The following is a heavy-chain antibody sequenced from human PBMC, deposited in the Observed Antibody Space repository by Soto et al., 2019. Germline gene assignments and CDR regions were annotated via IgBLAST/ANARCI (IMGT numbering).Heavy chain of an antibody. CDR2: ISYDGSNK. J-gene: IGHJ4*02. CDR1: GFTFSSYG. CDR3: AKDSAAAASIAAAGVAFDY. Sequence: QVQLVESGGGVVQPGRSLRLSCAASGFTFSSYGMHWVRQAPGKGLEWVAVISYDGSNKYYADSVKGRFTISRDNSKNTLYLQMNSLRAEDTAVYYCAKDSAAAASIAAAGVAFDYWGQGTLVTVSS. V-gene: IGHV3-30*18. D-gene: IGHD6-13*01.